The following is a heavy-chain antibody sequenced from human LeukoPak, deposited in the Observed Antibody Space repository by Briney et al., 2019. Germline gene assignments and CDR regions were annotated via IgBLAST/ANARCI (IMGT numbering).Heavy chain of an antibody. CDR1: GFTFSSYS. J-gene: IGHJ4*02. Sequence: PGGSLRLSCAASGFTFSSYSMNWVRQAPGKGLEWVSYISSSSSTIYYADSVKGRFTISRDNAKNSLYLQMNSLRAEDTAVYYCLIDFWSGYYPSVGDYWGQGTLVTVSS. D-gene: IGHD3-3*01. CDR2: ISSSSSTI. V-gene: IGHV3-48*04. CDR3: LIDFWSGYYPSVGDY.